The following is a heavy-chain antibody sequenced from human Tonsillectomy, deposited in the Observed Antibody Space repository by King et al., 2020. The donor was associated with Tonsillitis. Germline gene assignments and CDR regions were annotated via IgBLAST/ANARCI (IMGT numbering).Heavy chain of an antibody. CDR3: ARDRYCSSTSCYGRGYFDY. CDR2: IWYDGSNK. V-gene: IGHV3-33*01. D-gene: IGHD2-2*01. Sequence: VQLVESGGGVVQPGRSLRLSCEVSGFSFNSYGMHWVRQAPGKGLEWVAVIWYDGSNKYYADSVRGRCTIPRENSKKTLFLQMNSLRVEDTAVYYCARDRYCSSTSCYGRGYFDYWGQGALVTVSS. CDR1: GFSFNSYG. J-gene: IGHJ4*02.